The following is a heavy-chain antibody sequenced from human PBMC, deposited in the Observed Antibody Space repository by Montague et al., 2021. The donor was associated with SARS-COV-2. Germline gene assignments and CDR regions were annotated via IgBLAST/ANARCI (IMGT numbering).Heavy chain of an antibody. CDR3: ATDRAGHYYCDN. Sequence: SETLSLTCSVSGGSTKTMRYYWAWIRQSPGKGLEWIASVYYTGHTYYTPSLAARTAISLDTSTNHFSLTLSSVAAADTAIYYCATDRAGHYYCDNWGQGTPVIVSS. CDR1: GGSTKTMRYY. D-gene: IGHD3-10*01. V-gene: IGHV4-39*07. CDR2: VYYTGHT. J-gene: IGHJ4*02.